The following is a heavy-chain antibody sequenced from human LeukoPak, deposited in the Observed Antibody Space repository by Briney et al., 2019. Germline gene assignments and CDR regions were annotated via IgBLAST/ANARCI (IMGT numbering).Heavy chain of an antibody. Sequence: ASVKVSCKASGYTFTSYYVYWVRQAPGQGLEWMGWISTYNGNTNYAQKLQGRVTMTTDTSTSTAYMELRSLISDDAAVYYCARGDDYGDYWGLYWGQGTLVTVSS. CDR1: GYTFTSYY. J-gene: IGHJ4*02. CDR2: ISTYNGNT. D-gene: IGHD4-17*01. CDR3: ARGDDYGDYWGLY. V-gene: IGHV1-18*04.